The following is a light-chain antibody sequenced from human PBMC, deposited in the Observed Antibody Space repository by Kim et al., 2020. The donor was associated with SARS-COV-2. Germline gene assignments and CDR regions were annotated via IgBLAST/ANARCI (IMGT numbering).Light chain of an antibody. V-gene: IGKV3-11*01. CDR2: DTS. CDR3: QQRDNWPIT. CDR1: QNIKIY. Sequence: EIVLTQSPATLSLSPGERATLSCRASQNIKIYLGWYQQKPGQAPRLLIYDTSSRATGIPARFSGSGSGTDFTLTISSPEPEDFAVYYCQQRDNWPITFGQGTRLEIK. J-gene: IGKJ5*01.